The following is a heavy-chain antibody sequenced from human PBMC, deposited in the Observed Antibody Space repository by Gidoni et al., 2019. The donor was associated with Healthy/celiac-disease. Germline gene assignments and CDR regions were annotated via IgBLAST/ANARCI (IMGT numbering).Heavy chain of an antibody. Sequence: QVQLQESGPGLVKPSETLSPTCTVSGGSISSYYWSWIRQPPGKGLEWIGYIYYSGSTNYNPSLKSRVTISVDTSKNQFSLKLSSVTAADTAVYYCARELLTDDYNYYYYMDVWGKGTTVTVSS. CDR1: GGSISSYY. J-gene: IGHJ6*03. CDR2: IYYSGST. CDR3: ARELLTDDYNYYYYMDV. V-gene: IGHV4-59*01.